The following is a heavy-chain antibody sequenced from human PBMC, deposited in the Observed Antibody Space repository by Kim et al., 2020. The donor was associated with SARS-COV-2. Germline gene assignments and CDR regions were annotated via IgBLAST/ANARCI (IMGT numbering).Heavy chain of an antibody. CDR3: ARARITMIVVVTYFDY. J-gene: IGHJ4*02. V-gene: IGHV4-31*02. Sequence: SLKRRVTIPVDTSKNQFSLKLSSVTAADTAVYYCARARITMIVVVTYFDYWGQGTLVTVSS. D-gene: IGHD3-22*01.